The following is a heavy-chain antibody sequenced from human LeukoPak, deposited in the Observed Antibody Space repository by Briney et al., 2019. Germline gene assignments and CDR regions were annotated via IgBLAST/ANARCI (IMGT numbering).Heavy chain of an antibody. J-gene: IGHJ4*02. D-gene: IGHD6-19*01. Sequence: GGSLRLSCAASGFTFSSYSMNWVRQAPGKGLEWVSSISSSSSYIYYADSVKGRFTISRDNAKNSLYLQMNSLGAEDTAVYYCARVIAVVGADYWGQGTLVTVSS. CDR1: GFTFSSYS. CDR3: ARVIAVVGADY. CDR2: ISSSSSYI. V-gene: IGHV3-21*01.